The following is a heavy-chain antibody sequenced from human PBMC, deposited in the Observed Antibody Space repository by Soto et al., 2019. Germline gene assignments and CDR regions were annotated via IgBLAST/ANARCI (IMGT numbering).Heavy chain of an antibody. D-gene: IGHD3-10*01. J-gene: IGHJ5*02. CDR2: INHSGST. Sequence: QVQLQQWGAGLLKPSETLSLTCAVDGGSFSGYYGSWIRQPPGKGLEWIGEINHSGSTNYNPSLKSRDTISVDTSKNQFSLKLSSVTAADTAVYYCARTYYYGSGSYWRFDPWGQGTLVTVSS. CDR3: ARTYYYGSGSYWRFDP. V-gene: IGHV4-34*01. CDR1: GGSFSGYY.